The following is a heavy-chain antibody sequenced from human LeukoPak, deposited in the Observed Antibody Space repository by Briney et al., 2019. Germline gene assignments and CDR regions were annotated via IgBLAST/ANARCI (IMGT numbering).Heavy chain of an antibody. CDR3: AKRAVAGTGRGFDI. Sequence: GGSLRLSCAASGFTFSSYAMNWVRQAPGKGLEWVSLISGSGDSTDYADSVKGRFTISRDNSKNTLYLQINSLRADDTAVYYCAKRAVAGTGRGFDIWGQGTLVTVSA. CDR1: GFTFSSYA. D-gene: IGHD6-19*01. CDR2: ISGSGDST. V-gene: IGHV3-23*01. J-gene: IGHJ3*02.